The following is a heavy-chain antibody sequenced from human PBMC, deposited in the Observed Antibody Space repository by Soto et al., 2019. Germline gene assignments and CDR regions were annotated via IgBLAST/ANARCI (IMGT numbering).Heavy chain of an antibody. V-gene: IGHV3-33*01. CDR3: AGGDYGDSIDF. CDR1: GFTFDNYG. Sequence: QVHLVESGGGVVQPGKSLRLSCAASGFTFDNYGMLWVRQAPGKGLEWVALISYDDSYRYYTNSVRGRFTISRDNSKNMVFLHMNSLQSDDTAVYYCAGGDYGDSIDFWGQGTLVTVSS. CDR2: ISYDDSYR. D-gene: IGHD4-17*01. J-gene: IGHJ4*02.